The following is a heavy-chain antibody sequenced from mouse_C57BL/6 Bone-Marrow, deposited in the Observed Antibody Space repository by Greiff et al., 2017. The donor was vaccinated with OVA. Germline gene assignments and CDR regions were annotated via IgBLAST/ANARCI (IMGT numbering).Heavy chain of an antibody. V-gene: IGHV3-1*01. CDR2: ISYSGST. J-gene: IGHJ1*03. CDR1: GYSITSGYD. D-gene: IGHD2-3*01. Sequence: EVKLVESGPGMVKPSQSLSLTCTVTGYSITSGYDWHWIRHFPGNKLEWMGYISYSGSTNYNPSLKSRISITHDTTKNHSFLNLHSVTTEDTASYSCARGDDGYYWYFDVWGTGTTVTVSS. CDR3: ARGDDGYYWYFDV.